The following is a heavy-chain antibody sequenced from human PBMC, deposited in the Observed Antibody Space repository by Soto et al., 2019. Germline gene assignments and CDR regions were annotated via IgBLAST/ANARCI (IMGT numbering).Heavy chain of an antibody. Sequence: QVQLVQSGADVKKPGSSVKVSCKTSGGPFGSSAISWVRQAPAQGLAWMGEIIPVFDKANYAQNFQGRLTITADEPTGTVFMQLSSLRSEDTAVYFCARLRRDWGDAFDLWGLGTFVTVSS. CDR1: GGPFGSSA. CDR2: IIPVFDKA. CDR3: ARLRRDWGDAFDL. D-gene: IGHD3-16*01. J-gene: IGHJ3*01. V-gene: IGHV1-69*01.